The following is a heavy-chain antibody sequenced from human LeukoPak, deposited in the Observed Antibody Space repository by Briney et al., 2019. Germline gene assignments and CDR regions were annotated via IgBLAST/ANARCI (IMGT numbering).Heavy chain of an antibody. Sequence: GGSLRPSCAASGFTFSDYYMSWIRQAPGKGLEWVSYISSSSSYTNYADSVKGRFTISRDNAKNSLYLQMNSLRAEDTAVYYCARGYYGSGSFPDYWGQGTLVTVSS. D-gene: IGHD3-10*01. J-gene: IGHJ4*02. V-gene: IGHV3-11*06. CDR2: ISSSSSYT. CDR1: GFTFSDYY. CDR3: ARGYYGSGSFPDY.